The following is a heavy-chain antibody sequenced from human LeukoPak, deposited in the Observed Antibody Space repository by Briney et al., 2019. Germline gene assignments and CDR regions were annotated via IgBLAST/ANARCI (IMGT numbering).Heavy chain of an antibody. CDR3: VVGGSPGY. CDR2: ISTDGYTT. J-gene: IGHJ4*02. Sequence: PGGSLRLSCAAPGLAFSAYKMHWVRQAPRKGLVWVSRISTDGYTTGYADFVQGRFTASRDNTKNTWSLEMNSLRAEDTAVYYCVVGGSPGYWGQGTLVTVSS. CDR1: GLAFSAYK. V-gene: IGHV3-74*01. D-gene: IGHD2-15*01.